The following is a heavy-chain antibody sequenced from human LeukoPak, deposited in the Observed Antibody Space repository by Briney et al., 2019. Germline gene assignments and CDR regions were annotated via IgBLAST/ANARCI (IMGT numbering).Heavy chain of an antibody. J-gene: IGHJ4*02. CDR3: TSHPRGYCTNGVCYTGDY. Sequence: GGSLRLSCAASGFTFSGSAMHWVRQASGKGLEWVGRIRSKANSYATAYAASVKGRFTISRDDSKNTAYLQMNSLKTEDTAVYYCTSHPRGYCTNGVCYTGDYWGQGTLVTVSS. V-gene: IGHV3-73*01. D-gene: IGHD2-8*01. CDR1: GFTFSGSA. CDR2: IRSKANSYAT.